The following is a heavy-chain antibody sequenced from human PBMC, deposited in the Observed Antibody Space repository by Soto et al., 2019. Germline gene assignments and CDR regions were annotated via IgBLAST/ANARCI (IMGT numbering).Heavy chain of an antibody. CDR1: GFTFSSYS. CDR3: ARDHGYSYGWGGDYYYGMDV. Sequence: EVQLVESGGGLVQPGGSLRLSCAASGFTFSSYSMTWVRQAPGKGLEWVSYISSSSSTIYYADSVKGRFTISRDNAKNSLYLQMNSLRDEDTAVYYCARDHGYSYGWGGDYYYGMDVWGQGTTVTVSS. J-gene: IGHJ6*02. CDR2: ISSSSSTI. V-gene: IGHV3-48*02. D-gene: IGHD5-18*01.